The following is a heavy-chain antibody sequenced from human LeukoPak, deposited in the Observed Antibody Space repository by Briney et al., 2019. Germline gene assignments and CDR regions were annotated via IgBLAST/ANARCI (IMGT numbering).Heavy chain of an antibody. D-gene: IGHD6-13*01. V-gene: IGHV4-4*02. CDR1: GAPISSNNW. Sequence: SETLSLTCAVSGAPISSNNWWWSWVRQPPGKGLEWIGEIYHSGSTNYNPSLKSRVTISVDTSKNQFSLKLSSVTAADTAVYYCARPGQQLAFDYWGQGTLVTVSS. CDR3: ARPGQQLAFDY. J-gene: IGHJ4*02. CDR2: IYHSGST.